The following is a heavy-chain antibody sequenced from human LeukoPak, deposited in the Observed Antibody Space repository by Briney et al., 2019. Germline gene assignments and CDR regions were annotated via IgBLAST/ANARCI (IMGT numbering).Heavy chain of an antibody. J-gene: IGHJ6*02. Sequence: SETVSLTCTVSDGSSSSSYWSWIWQPAGKGLEWIGRIYTSGTTSYNPSLKSRVTMSVDMSKNQVSLMLSSVTAADTAVYYCARDKGGSSSSSIDLWARGTALTVSS. CDR1: DGSSSSSY. V-gene: IGHV4-4*07. CDR3: ARDKGGSSSSSIDL. D-gene: IGHD6-6*01. CDR2: IYTSGTT.